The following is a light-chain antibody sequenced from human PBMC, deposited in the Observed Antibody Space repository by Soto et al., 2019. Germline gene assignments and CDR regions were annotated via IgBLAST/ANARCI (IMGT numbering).Light chain of an antibody. CDR3: HQYHNWPPWA. CDR1: QIVSSN. CDR2: GSS. V-gene: IGKV3-15*01. J-gene: IGKJ1*01. Sequence: IVITQSPATLSVSPWERATLSCRAIQIVSSNLAWYQQKPVXAPMLLIYGSSTSATVIPARFSGSGSGTELTITISTLQSEDFAVYYGHQYHNWPPWAFGQRTKLDI.